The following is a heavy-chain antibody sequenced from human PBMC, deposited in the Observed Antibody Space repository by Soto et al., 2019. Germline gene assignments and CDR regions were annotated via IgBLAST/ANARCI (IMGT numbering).Heavy chain of an antibody. CDR1: GDSIRSDKW. Sequence: SETLSLTCAVSGDSIRSDKWWSWVRQPPGKGLEWIGEVHHSGNSNYNPSLKSRVIISVDKPKNQFSLKLSSVTAADTAVYYCARGYGRNFDYWGQGTLVTVSS. J-gene: IGHJ4*02. CDR3: ARGYGRNFDY. CDR2: VHHSGNS. D-gene: IGHD5-18*01. V-gene: IGHV4-4*02.